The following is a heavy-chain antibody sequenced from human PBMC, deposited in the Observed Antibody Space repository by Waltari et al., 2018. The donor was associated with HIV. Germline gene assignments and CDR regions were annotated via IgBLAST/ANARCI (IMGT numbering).Heavy chain of an antibody. CDR3: ARGQYYSMDV. V-gene: IGHV3-74*01. Sequence: EVQLVESGGGLVQPGGSLRLSCSASGFTFSSYWTHWVRQAPGKGLVWVSGINRDGSTIRYADSVKGRFTISRDNAKNTLYLQMNSLRAEDTALYYCARGQYYSMDVWGQGTTVTVSS. D-gene: IGHD3-10*01. CDR1: GFTFSSYW. J-gene: IGHJ6*02. CDR2: INRDGSTI.